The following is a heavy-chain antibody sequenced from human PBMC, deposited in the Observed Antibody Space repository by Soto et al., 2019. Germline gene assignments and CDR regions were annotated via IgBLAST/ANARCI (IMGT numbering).Heavy chain of an antibody. CDR3: AKDPRPKRWLQLGVLGY. Sequence: EVQLLESGGGLVQPGGSLRLSCAASGFTFSSYAMSWVRQAPGKGLEWVSAISGSGGSTYYADSVKGRFTISRDNSKNTLYLQMNSLRAEDTAVYYCAKDPRPKRWLQLGVLGYWGQGTLVTVSS. J-gene: IGHJ4*02. V-gene: IGHV3-23*01. CDR2: ISGSGGST. D-gene: IGHD5-12*01. CDR1: GFTFSSYA.